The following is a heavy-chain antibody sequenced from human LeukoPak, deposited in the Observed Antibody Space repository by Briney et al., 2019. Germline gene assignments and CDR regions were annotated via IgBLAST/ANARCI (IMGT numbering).Heavy chain of an antibody. D-gene: IGHD1-26*01. Sequence: PGGSLRLSCAASGLTFSTSWMHWVRHVPGKGLVWVSRINDDGSRTNYADSVKGRFTISRDNAKNTLYLQMNSLRAEDTAVYYCARALRSPLDYWGQGTLVTVSS. CDR3: ARALRSPLDY. CDR2: INDDGSRT. J-gene: IGHJ4*02. V-gene: IGHV3-74*01. CDR1: GLTFSTSW.